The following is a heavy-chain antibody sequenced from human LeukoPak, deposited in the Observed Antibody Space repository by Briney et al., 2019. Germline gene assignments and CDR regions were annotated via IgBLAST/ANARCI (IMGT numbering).Heavy chain of an antibody. CDR2: IYYSGST. CDR3: ARVRTHHGDYAFFDY. D-gene: IGHD4-17*01. CDR1: GGSISSYY. V-gene: IGHV4-59*01. J-gene: IGHJ4*02. Sequence: SETLSLTCTVSGGSISSYYWSWIRQPPGKGLEWIGYIYYSGSTNYNPSLKSRVTISVDTSRNKFSLKLSSVTAADTAVYYCARVRTHHGDYAFFDYWGQGTLVTVSS.